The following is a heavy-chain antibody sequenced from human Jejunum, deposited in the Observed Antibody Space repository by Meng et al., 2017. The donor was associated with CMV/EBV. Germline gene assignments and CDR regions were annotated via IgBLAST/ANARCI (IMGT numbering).Heavy chain of an antibody. CDR1: VSIFNNCG. D-gene: IGHD1-14*01. J-gene: IGHJ5*02. CDR2: ISAYKGNT. Sequence: VQRVHCGAAGTKPAAAMKVSCKESVSIFNNCGVSWVLQAPGQGPEWMGWISAYKGNTNYAQNFQGRFTMTTDTSTSTAYMELRSLRSDDTAVYYCARDLPGGTKGTWLDLWGQGTLVTVSS. V-gene: IGHV1-18*01. CDR3: ARDLPGGTKGTWLDL.